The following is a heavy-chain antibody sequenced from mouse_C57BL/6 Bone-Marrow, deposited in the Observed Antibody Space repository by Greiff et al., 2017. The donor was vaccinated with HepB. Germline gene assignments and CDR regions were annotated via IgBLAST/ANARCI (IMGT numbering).Heavy chain of an antibody. J-gene: IGHJ2*01. V-gene: IGHV7-1*01. CDR2: SRNKANDYKT. D-gene: IGHD2-3*01. CDR3: ARDALRGWRSLYFDY. CDR1: GFTFSDFY. Sequence: EVKLMESGGGLVQSGRSLRLSCATSGFTFSDFYMEWVRQAPGKGLEWIAASRNKANDYKTAYSASVKGRFIVSRDTPQNILHLQMNALRAEDTAIDYCARDALRGWRSLYFDYWGQGTTLTVSS.